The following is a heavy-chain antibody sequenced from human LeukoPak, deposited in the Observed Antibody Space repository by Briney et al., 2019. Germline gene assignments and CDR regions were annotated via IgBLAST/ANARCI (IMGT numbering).Heavy chain of an antibody. CDR3: ARDPGGYSYGTYYFDY. CDR2: IYYSGST. Sequence: SETLSLTCTVSGGSISSSSYYWGWIRQPPGKGLEWIGSIYYSGSTYYNPSLKSRVTISVDTSKNQFSLKLSSVTAADTAVYYCARDPGGYSYGTYYFDYWGQGTLVTVSS. V-gene: IGHV4-39*07. D-gene: IGHD5-18*01. J-gene: IGHJ4*02. CDR1: GGSISSSSYY.